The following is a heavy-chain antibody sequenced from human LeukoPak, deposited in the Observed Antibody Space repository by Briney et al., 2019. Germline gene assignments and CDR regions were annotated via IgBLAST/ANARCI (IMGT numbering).Heavy chain of an antibody. CDR2: IIPSFGTV. Sequence: GSSVKVSCKASGGTFSDYSVNWMRQAPGQGLEWMGGIIPSFGTVNYAQKFQGRVTITTDESSSTAYMELSSLRSEDTAVYYCARDRTKGNRSGYADAFDIWGQGTMVTVSS. CDR3: ARDRTKGNRSGYADAFDI. D-gene: IGHD3-22*01. CDR1: GGTFSDYS. V-gene: IGHV1-69*05. J-gene: IGHJ3*02.